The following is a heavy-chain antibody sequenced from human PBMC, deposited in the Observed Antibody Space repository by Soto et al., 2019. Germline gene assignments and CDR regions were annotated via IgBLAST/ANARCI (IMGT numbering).Heavy chain of an antibody. V-gene: IGHV4-59*07. CDR2: IYYRGST. CDR3: ARQQLLPFYYALDV. J-gene: IGHJ6*02. Sequence: QVQLQESGPGLVEPSDTLSLTCTVSGGSISGYYWSWIRQSPGKGLEYIGYIYYRGSTNYNPSLKSRVTMSVDTSRNQFSLKVNSVTAADTAVYYCARQQLLPFYYALDVWGQGTTVTVSS. CDR1: GGSISGYY. D-gene: IGHD6-13*01.